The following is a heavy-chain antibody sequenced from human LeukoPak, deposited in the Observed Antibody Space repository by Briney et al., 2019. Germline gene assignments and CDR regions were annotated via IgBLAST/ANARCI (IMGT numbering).Heavy chain of an antibody. V-gene: IGHV4-59*12. CDR3: ARTTGTVAGTGTIEY. D-gene: IGHD6-19*01. CDR1: GDSISDDY. CDR2: IYYSGRT. Sequence: SETLSLTCTVSGDSISDDYWSWIRQPPGKGLEWIGYIYYSGRTTYNPSLKSRVTMSVDTSKNQFSLKLSSVTAADTAVYYCARTTGTVAGTGTIEYWGQGTLVTVSS. J-gene: IGHJ4*02.